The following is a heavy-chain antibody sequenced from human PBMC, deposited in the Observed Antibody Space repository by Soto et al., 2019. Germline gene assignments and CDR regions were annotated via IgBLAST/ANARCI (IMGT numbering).Heavy chain of an antibody. D-gene: IGHD3-3*01. CDR3: ARGFYTDY. V-gene: IGHV3-7*01. CDR1: GFNFSRSW. Sequence: LRLSCEASGFNFSRSWMSWVRQAPGKGLEWVANMKEDGSEKYYADSVRGRFTISRDNAKNSVHLQMNSLRVEDTAVYYCARGFYTDYWGQGALVTVSS. CDR2: MKEDGSEK. J-gene: IGHJ4*02.